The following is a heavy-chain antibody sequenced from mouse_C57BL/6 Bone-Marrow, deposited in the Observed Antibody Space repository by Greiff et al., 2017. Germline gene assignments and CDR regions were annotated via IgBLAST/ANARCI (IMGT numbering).Heavy chain of an antibody. CDR2: IYPGNSDT. D-gene: IGHD1-1*01. V-gene: IGHV1-5*01. CDR1: GYTFTSYW. Sequence: VQLQQSGTVLARPGASVKMSCKTSGYTFTSYWMHWVKQRPGQGLEWIGAIYPGNSDTSYNQKFKGKDKLTAVTSASTAYMELSSLTNEDSAVYYCTRSADYYGSSYPDYWGQGTTLTVSS. CDR3: TRSADYYGSSYPDY. J-gene: IGHJ2*01.